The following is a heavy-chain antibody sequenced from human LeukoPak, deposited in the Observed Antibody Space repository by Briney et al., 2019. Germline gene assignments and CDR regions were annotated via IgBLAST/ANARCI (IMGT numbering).Heavy chain of an antibody. J-gene: IGHJ6*03. CDR1: GFTFSRYT. CDR3: TRDGDTTMVGGYYYYMDV. CDR2: ITSSSSYI. Sequence: GGSLRLSCAASGFTFSRYTMNWVRQAPGKGLEWVSSITSSSSYIYYADSVKGRFTISRDNAKNSLYLQMNSLRAEDTAVYYCTRDGDTTMVGGYYYYMDVWGKGTTVTVSS. D-gene: IGHD5-18*01. V-gene: IGHV3-21*01.